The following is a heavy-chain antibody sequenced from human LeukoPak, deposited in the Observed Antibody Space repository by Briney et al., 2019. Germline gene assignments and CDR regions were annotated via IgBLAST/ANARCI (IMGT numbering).Heavy chain of an antibody. Sequence: GGSLRLSCAASGFTFNSYGMHWVRQAPGKGLEWVAVTWYDGSNTYYADSVKGRFTISRDDSKSTVYLQMNSLRAEDTAVYYCSKDLTSDFGGDFDPWGQGTLVTVSS. CDR1: GFTFNSYG. CDR3: SKDLTSDFGGDFDP. D-gene: IGHD3-10*01. J-gene: IGHJ5*02. V-gene: IGHV3-33*06. CDR2: TWYDGSNT.